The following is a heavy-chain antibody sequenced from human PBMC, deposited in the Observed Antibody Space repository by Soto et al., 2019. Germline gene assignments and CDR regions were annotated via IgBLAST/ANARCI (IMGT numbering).Heavy chain of an antibody. D-gene: IGHD3-10*01. Sequence: QVQLQESGPGLVKPSETLSLTCTVSGGSISSYYWSWIRQPPGKGLEWIGYIYYSGSTNYNPSLKSRVTISVDTSQNQFSLKLSSVTAADTAVYYCAKSITYYYDWFDPWGQGTLVTVSS. V-gene: IGHV4-59*01. CDR2: IYYSGST. J-gene: IGHJ5*02. CDR3: AKSITYYYDWFDP. CDR1: GGSISSYY.